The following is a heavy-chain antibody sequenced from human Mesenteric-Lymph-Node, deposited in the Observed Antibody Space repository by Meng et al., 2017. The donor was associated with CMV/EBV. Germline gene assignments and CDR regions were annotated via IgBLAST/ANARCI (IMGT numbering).Heavy chain of an antibody. CDR2: IDPSDSST. V-gene: IGHV5-10-1*01. D-gene: IGHD4-17*01. CDR1: GYSFGTYW. CDR3: ARPRSGGDPDY. J-gene: IGHJ4*02. Sequence: ISCKGSGYSFGTYWIIWVRQMPGKGLEWMGRIDPSDSSTNYSPSFQGHVTISADKSISTAYLQWSSLKASDTAMYYCARPRSGGDPDYWGQGTLVTVSS.